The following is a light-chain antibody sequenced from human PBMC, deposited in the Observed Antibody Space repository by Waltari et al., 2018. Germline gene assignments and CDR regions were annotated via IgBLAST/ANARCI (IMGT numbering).Light chain of an antibody. CDR2: GAS. Sequence: EIVLTQSPDTLSLSPGERATLSCRASQSVSSSYLAWYQQKPGQAPRLLIYGASSRATGIPDRFSGSGSGTDFTLTISRLEPEDFAVYYSQQYGSSPQTFGQGTKVEIK. CDR3: QQYGSSPQT. J-gene: IGKJ1*01. V-gene: IGKV3-20*01. CDR1: QSVSSSY.